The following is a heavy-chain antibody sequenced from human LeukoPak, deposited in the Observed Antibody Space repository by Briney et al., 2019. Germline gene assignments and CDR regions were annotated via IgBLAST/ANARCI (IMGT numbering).Heavy chain of an antibody. J-gene: IGHJ6*04. CDR3: AELGITMIGGV. CDR1: GFTFSSYW. D-gene: IGHD3-10*02. CDR2: INSDGSST. Sequence: LAGGSLRLSCAASGFTFSSYWMHWVRQAPGRGLVWVSRINSDGSSTNYADSVKGRFTISRDNAKNSLYLQMNSLRAEDTAVYYCAELGITMIGGVWGKGTTVTISS. V-gene: IGHV3-74*01.